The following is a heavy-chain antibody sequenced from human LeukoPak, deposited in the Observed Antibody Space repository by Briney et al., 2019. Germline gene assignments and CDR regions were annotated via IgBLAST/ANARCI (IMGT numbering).Heavy chain of an antibody. J-gene: IGHJ4*02. D-gene: IGHD4-11*01. CDR1: GYIFITYW. Sequence: GESLKISCKGSGYIFITYWIGWVRQMPGKGLEWMGIIYPGDSETRYSPSFQGQVTISVDKSINTAYLQWSSLRASDTAMYYCARRRARDYCNGVDYWGQGTLVTVSS. CDR3: ARRRARDYCNGVDY. CDR2: IYPGDSET. V-gene: IGHV5-51*01.